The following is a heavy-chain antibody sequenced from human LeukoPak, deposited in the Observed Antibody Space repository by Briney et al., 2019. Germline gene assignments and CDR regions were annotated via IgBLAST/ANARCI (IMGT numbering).Heavy chain of an antibody. CDR1: GYTFTDYY. D-gene: IGHD1-1*01. CDR3: AKGVTTGTPH. Sequence: ASVKVSCKVSGYTFTDYYMHWVQQAPGKGLEWMGLVDPEDGETIYAEKFQGRVTITADTSTDTAYMELSSLRSEDTAVYYCAKGVTTGTPHWGQGALVTVSS. J-gene: IGHJ4*02. CDR2: VDPEDGET. V-gene: IGHV1-69-2*01.